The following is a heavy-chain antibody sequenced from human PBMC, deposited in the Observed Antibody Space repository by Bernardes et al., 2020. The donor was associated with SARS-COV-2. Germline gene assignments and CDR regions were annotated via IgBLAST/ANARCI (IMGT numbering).Heavy chain of an antibody. J-gene: IGHJ6*02. CDR3: ASGGIVGATPDYYSGMDV. V-gene: IGHV3-48*03. D-gene: IGHD1-26*01. CDR1: GFTFSRHE. CDR2: ISSGGDTV. Sequence: GGSLRLSCAASGFTFSRHEMNWVRQPPGKGLEWVSHISSGGDTVYYADSRKGRFTISRDNVKNSLYLQMNSLRAEETAVYYCASGGIVGATPDYYSGMDVWGHGTTVTVSS.